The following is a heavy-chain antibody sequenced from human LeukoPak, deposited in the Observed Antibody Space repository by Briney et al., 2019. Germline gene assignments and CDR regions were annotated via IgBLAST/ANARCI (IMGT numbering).Heavy chain of an antibody. Sequence: SETLSLTCTLSGGSISSYSWTWIRQPPGKGLEWIGYIYYNGSTNHNPSLKSRVTISVDTSKSQFSLKLSSVTAADTAVYYCARQLGGYCSGGSSSFFYGMAVGGQGTTVTFSS. D-gene: IGHD2-15*01. J-gene: IGHJ6*02. CDR1: GGSISSYS. CDR2: IYYNGST. V-gene: IGHV4-59*08. CDR3: ARQLGGYCSGGSSSFFYGMAV.